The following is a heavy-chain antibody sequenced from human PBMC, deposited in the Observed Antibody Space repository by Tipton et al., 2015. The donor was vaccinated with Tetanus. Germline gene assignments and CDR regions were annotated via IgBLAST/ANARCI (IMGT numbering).Heavy chain of an antibody. D-gene: IGHD2-21*01. J-gene: IGHJ6*02. Sequence: QLVQSGAEMKKPGASAKVSCKASGYTFTGYYIYWVRQAPGQGLEWRGWIDPNSGGTVYAQKLQGRVTMTRDTSISTAYMDLRSLRSDDSAVYYCARDRGEFIYYGMDVWGPGTPVSVS. CDR1: GYTFTGYY. CDR3: ARDRGEFIYYGMDV. V-gene: IGHV1-2*02. CDR2: IDPNSGGT.